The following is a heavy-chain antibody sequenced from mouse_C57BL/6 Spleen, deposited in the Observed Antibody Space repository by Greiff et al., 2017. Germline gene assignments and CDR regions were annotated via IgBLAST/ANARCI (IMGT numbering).Heavy chain of an antibody. V-gene: IGHV1-81*01. CDR3: ASWGSNYGGSYYFDY. CDR1: GYTFTSYG. J-gene: IGHJ2*01. CDR2: IYPRSGNT. Sequence: QVQLQQSGAELARPGASVKLSCKASGYTFTSYGISWVKQRTGQGLEWIGEIYPRSGNTYYNEKFKGKATLTADKSSSTAYMELRSLTSEDSAVYFCASWGSNYGGSYYFDYWGQGTTLTVSS. D-gene: IGHD2-5*01.